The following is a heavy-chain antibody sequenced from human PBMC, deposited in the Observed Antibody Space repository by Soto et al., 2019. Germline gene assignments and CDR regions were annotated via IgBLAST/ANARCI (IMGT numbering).Heavy chain of an antibody. V-gene: IGHV3-23*01. D-gene: IGHD6-13*01. J-gene: IGHJ4*02. CDR3: AKVAIPGIAAAGALDY. Sequence: SLRLSCSASGFTFISYAMSWVRPAPGKGLEWVSAISGSGGSTYYADSVKGRFTISRDNSKNTLYLQMNSLRAEDTVLFYCAKVAIPGIAAAGALDYWGQGTLVTVSS. CDR1: GFTFISYA. CDR2: ISGSGGST.